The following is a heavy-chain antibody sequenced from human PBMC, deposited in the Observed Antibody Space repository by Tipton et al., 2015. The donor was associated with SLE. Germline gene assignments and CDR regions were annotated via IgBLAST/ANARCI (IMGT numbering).Heavy chain of an antibody. CDR1: GYTFTSYG. CDR2: ISAYNGNT. V-gene: IGHV1-18*01. Sequence: QLVQSGAEVKKPGASVKVSCKASGYTFTSYGISWVRQAPGQGLEWMGWISAYNGNTNYAQKLQGRVTMTTDTSTSTAYMELRSRRSDDTAVYYCARQGPRELLQPDDAFDIWGQGTMVTVSS. J-gene: IGHJ3*02. CDR3: ARQGPRELLQPDDAFDI. D-gene: IGHD2-15*01.